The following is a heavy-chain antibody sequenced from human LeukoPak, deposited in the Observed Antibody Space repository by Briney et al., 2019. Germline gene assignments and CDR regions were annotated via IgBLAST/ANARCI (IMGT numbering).Heavy chain of an antibody. CDR3: ARVSSTMVWDYYYGMDV. CDR2: IYYSGST. Sequence: SETLSLTCTVSGGSISSSSYYWGWIRQPPGKGLEWIGSIYYSGSTYYNPSLKSRVTISVDTSKNQFSLKLSSVTAADTAVYYCARVSSTMVWDYYYGMDVWGQGTTVTVSS. V-gene: IGHV4-39*07. CDR1: GGSISSSSYY. D-gene: IGHD3-10*01. J-gene: IGHJ6*02.